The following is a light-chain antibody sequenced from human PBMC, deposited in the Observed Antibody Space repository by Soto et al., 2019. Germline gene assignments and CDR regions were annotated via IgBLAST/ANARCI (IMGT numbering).Light chain of an antibody. J-gene: IGLJ2*01. CDR2: KES. Sequence: SYELTQPSSVSVSPGQTARITCSGDILAKKYARWIQQKPGQAPVLVIYKESERPSGIPERFSGYSSGTTVTLTIRGAQVEDEADYYCYSAADNNLVFGGGTKLTVL. CDR3: YSAADNNLV. CDR1: ILAKKY. V-gene: IGLV3-27*01.